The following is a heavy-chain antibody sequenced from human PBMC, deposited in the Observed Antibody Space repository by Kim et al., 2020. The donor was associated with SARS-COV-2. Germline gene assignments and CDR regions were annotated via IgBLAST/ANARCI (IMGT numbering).Heavy chain of an antibody. CDR1: GGSISSSSYY. CDR2: IYYSGST. CDR3: AREGVRGVVDIVATILYSWFDP. J-gene: IGHJ5*02. V-gene: IGHV4-39*07. Sequence: SETLSLTCTVSGGSISSSSYYWGWIRQPPGKGLEWIGSIYYSGSTYYNPSLKSRVTISVDTSKNQFSLKLSSVTAADTAVYYCAREGVRGVVDIVATILYSWFDPWGQGTLVTVSS. D-gene: IGHD5-12*01.